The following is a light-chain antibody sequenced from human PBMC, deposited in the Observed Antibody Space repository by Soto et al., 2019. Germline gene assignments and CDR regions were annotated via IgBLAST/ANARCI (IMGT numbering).Light chain of an antibody. CDR1: TSNIGGNT. Sequence: VLIQPPSASGTPWQRVTISCSGSTSNIGGNTVNWYQQLPGTAPKLRIYSNSQRPSGVPDRFSGSKSGTSASLAISGLQSEDEADYYCAAWDDSLNGYVFGAGTKVTVL. J-gene: IGLJ1*01. V-gene: IGLV1-44*01. CDR3: AAWDDSLNGYV. CDR2: SNS.